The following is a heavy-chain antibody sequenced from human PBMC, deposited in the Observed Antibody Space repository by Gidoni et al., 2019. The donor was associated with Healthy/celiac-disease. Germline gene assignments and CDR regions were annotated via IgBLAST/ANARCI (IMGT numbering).Heavy chain of an antibody. CDR2: IDWDDDK. Sequence: QVTLRESGPALVQPTQTLTLTCTFSGFSLSTSGMCVSWIRQPPGKALEWLALIDWDDDKYYSTSLKTMLTISKDTSKNQVVLTMTNMDPVDTATYYCARMYYGSGSYYNPGRYNWFDPWGQGTLVTVSS. V-gene: IGHV2-70*01. CDR1: GFSLSTSGMC. CDR3: ARMYYGSGSYYNPGRYNWFDP. D-gene: IGHD3-10*01. J-gene: IGHJ5*02.